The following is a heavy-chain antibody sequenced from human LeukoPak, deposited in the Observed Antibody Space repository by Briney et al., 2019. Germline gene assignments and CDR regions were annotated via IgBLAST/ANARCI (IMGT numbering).Heavy chain of an antibody. V-gene: IGHV1-24*01. CDR2: FDPEDGET. Sequence: GASVKVSCKVSGCTLTELSMHWVRQAPGKGLEWMGGFDPEDGETIYAQKFQGRVTMTEDTSTDTAYMELSSLRSEDTAVYYCATVRRDFWSGYAWFDPWGQGPLVTVSS. CDR3: ATVRRDFWSGYAWFDP. J-gene: IGHJ5*02. CDR1: GCTLTELS. D-gene: IGHD3-3*01.